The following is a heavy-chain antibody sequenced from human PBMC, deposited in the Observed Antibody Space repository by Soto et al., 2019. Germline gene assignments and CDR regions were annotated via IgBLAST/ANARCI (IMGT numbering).Heavy chain of an antibody. D-gene: IGHD4-17*01. CDR1: GYSFTSYW. J-gene: IGHJ6*03. Sequence: GESLKISCKGSGYSFTSYWIGWVRQMPGKGLEWMGIIYPGDSDTRYSPSFQGQVTIAADKSISTAYLQWSSLKASETAMYYCARHTYGDYRYYYMDVWGKGTTVTVSS. V-gene: IGHV5-51*01. CDR3: ARHTYGDYRYYYMDV. CDR2: IYPGDSDT.